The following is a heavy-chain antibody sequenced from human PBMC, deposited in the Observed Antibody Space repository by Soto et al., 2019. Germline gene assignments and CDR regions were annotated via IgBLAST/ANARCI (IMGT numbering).Heavy chain of an antibody. D-gene: IGHD3-3*01. CDR1: GFTFSSYA. CDR3: AKDYMPYYDFWSGSPSNWFDP. Sequence: GGSLRLSCAASGFTFSSYAMSWVRQAPGKGLEWVSAISGSGGSTYYADSVKGRFTISRGNSKNTLYLQMNSLRAEDTAVYYCAKDYMPYYDFWSGSPSNWFDPWGQGTLVTVSS. J-gene: IGHJ5*02. CDR2: ISGSGGST. V-gene: IGHV3-23*01.